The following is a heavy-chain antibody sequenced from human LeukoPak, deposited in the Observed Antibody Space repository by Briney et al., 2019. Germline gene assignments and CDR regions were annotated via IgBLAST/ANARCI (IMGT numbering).Heavy chain of an antibody. CDR2: IIPILGIA. Sequence: ASVTVSCTASGGTFSSYAISWVRQAPGQGLEWMGRIIPILGIANYAQKFQGRVTITADKSTSTAYMELSSLRSEDTAVYYCAREGLVMGYYFDYWGQGTLVTVSS. CDR1: GGTFSSYA. CDR3: AREGLVMGYYFDY. D-gene: IGHD6-19*01. J-gene: IGHJ4*02. V-gene: IGHV1-69*04.